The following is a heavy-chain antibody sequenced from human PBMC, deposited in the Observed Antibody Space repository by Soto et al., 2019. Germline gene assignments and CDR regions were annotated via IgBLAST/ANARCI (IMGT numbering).Heavy chain of an antibody. V-gene: IGHV4-31*02. CDR2: IYFTGIT. Sequence: SETLSLTCTVSCDPISSLSVYWNWIRHLPGKGLQWIGHIYFTGITEYNPSLRSRGIISVDTSKSQFSLSLNSVTAADTAVYYCARAPETPSIFGVALPYFFDYWGQGTLVTVSS. CDR1: CDPISSLSVY. D-gene: IGHD3-3*01. J-gene: IGHJ4*02. CDR3: ARAPETPSIFGVALPYFFDY.